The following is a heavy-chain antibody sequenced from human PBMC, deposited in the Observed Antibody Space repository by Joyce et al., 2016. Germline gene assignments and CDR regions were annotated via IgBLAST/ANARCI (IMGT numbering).Heavy chain of an antibody. J-gene: IGHJ4*02. CDR2: INSGTTYK. CDR1: GFTFSNYN. Sequence: EVHLVESGGGLVKPGGSLRLSCAAIGFTFSNYNMNWVRKAQVKGLEWVSSINSGTTYKYYADSVQGRFTISRDNAKNSLYLQMNSLRAEDTAVYYCARDLGYFDYWGQGTLVTVSS. CDR3: ARDLGYFDY. V-gene: IGHV3-21*01.